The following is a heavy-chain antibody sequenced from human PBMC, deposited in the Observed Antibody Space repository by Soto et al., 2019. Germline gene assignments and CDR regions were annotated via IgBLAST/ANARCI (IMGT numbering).Heavy chain of an antibody. CDR3: ARLDGDYDGNGYYRRGMDV. CDR2: IYDSGNT. Sequence: SETLSLTCAVSGGSISSGGYPLSWIRQPPGKGLEWIGNIYDSGNTYYNPSLKSRVSISLDRSKNQFSLKLSSVTAADTAVYFCARLDGDYDGNGYYRRGMDVWGRGTTVTVSS. V-gene: IGHV4-30-2*01. J-gene: IGHJ6*02. D-gene: IGHD3-22*01. CDR1: GGSISSGGYP.